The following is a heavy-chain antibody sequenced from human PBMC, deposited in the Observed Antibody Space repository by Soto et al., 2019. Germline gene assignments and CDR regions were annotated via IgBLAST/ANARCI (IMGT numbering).Heavy chain of an antibody. Sequence: SETLSLTCTVSGGSIRDYYWSLIRQSPGRGLEWIGYVFHTGSTNYNRSLRSRATISVDTSKNQFSLTLSSVTAADTAVYYCARDSIPIYYYYGMDVWGQGTTVTVSS. CDR1: GGSIRDYY. CDR2: VFHTGST. V-gene: IGHV4-59*12. J-gene: IGHJ6*02. CDR3: ARDSIPIYYYYGMDV. D-gene: IGHD2-2*02.